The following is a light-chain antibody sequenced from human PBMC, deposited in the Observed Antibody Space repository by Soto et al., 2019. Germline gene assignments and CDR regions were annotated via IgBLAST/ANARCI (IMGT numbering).Light chain of an antibody. J-gene: IGKJ1*01. V-gene: IGKV1-39*01. CDR2: AAS. CDR3: QQYKSYSWT. Sequence: DIQITQSPSSLSASVGDRVTITCRASQSISSYLNWYQQKPGKAPKILIYAASSLQSGVPSRFRGSGSGTEFTLTISSLQPDDFSTYYCQQYKSYSWTFGQGTKVDIK. CDR1: QSISSY.